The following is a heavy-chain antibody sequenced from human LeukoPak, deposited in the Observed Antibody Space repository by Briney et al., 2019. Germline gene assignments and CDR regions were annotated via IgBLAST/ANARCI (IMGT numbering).Heavy chain of an antibody. CDR1: GFTFSSYE. Sequence: GGSLRLSCAASGFTFSSYEMNWVRQAPGKGLEWVSYISSSGSTIYYADSVKGRFTISRHNAKNSLFLQMNSLRAEDSAVYYCARDGSGYSDPVGYWGQGTLVTVSS. J-gene: IGHJ4*02. CDR2: ISSSGSTI. V-gene: IGHV3-48*03. D-gene: IGHD3-22*01. CDR3: ARDGSGYSDPVGY.